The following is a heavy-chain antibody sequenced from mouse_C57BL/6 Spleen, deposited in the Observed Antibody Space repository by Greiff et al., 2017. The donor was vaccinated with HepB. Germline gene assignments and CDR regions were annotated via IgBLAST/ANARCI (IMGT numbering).Heavy chain of an antibody. CDR3: ARPSNFSWFAY. Sequence: DVHLVESGGGLVKPGGSLKLSCAASGFTFSDYGMHWVRQAPEKGLEWVAYISSGSSTIYYADTVKGRFTISRDNAKNTLFLQMTSLRSEDTAMYYCARPSNFSWFAYWGQGTLVTVSA. CDR1: GFTFSDYG. V-gene: IGHV5-17*01. J-gene: IGHJ3*01. CDR2: ISSGSSTI.